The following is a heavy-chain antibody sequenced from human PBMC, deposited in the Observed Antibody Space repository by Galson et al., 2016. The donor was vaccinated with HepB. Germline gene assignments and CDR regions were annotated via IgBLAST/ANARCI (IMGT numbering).Heavy chain of an antibody. CDR3: ARPIHSIRSVTGQRDGDY. CDR1: GFTFSSYA. J-gene: IGHJ4*02. Sequence: SLRLSCAASGFTFSSYALNWVRQAPGKGLEWVSVISGSSSSIYYADSVKGRFTVSRDNSKNTVYLQMNSLRADDTAVYYCARPIHSIRSVTGQRDGDYWGQGTLVTVSS. V-gene: IGHV3-23*01. CDR2: ISGSSSSI. D-gene: IGHD6-19*01.